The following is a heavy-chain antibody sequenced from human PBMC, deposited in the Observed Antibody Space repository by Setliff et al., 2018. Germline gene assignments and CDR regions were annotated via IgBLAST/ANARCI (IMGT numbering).Heavy chain of an antibody. CDR2: IYYSGST. Sequence: SETLSLTCTVSGGSISSGNYYWGWIRQPPGKGLEWIGSIYYSGSTYYNPSLKSRVTISVDTSKNQFSLKLSSVTAADTAVYYCARRETYYNFWSGYYAYWGQGTLVTVSS. CDR3: ARRETYYNFWSGYYAY. CDR1: GGSISSGNYY. D-gene: IGHD3-3*01. J-gene: IGHJ4*02. V-gene: IGHV4-39*07.